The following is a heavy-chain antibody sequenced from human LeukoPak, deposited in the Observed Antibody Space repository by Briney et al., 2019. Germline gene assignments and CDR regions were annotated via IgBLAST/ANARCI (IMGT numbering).Heavy chain of an antibody. Sequence: ASVKVSCKASGYTFTSYGISWVRQAPGQGLEWMGWISAYNGNTNYAQKFQGRVTITADKSTSTAYMELSSLRSEDTAVYYCARVEGWFGEYNFDYWGQGTLVTVSS. V-gene: IGHV1-18*01. CDR2: ISAYNGNT. CDR1: GYTFTSYG. J-gene: IGHJ4*02. CDR3: ARVEGWFGEYNFDY. D-gene: IGHD3-10*01.